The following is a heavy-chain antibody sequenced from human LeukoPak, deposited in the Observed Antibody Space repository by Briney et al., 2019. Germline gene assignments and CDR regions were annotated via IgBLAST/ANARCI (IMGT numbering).Heavy chain of an antibody. J-gene: IGHJ4*02. CDR2: IKQDGSEK. CDR3: ARDRLGAVLIDY. D-gene: IGHD4/OR15-4a*01. V-gene: IGHV3-7*01. CDR1: GFTFSSYA. Sequence: GRSLRLSCAASGFTFSSYAMHWVRQAPGKGLEWVANIKQDGSEKYYVDSVKGRFTISRDNAKNSLYLQMNSLRAEDTAVYYCARDRLGAVLIDYWGQGTLVTVSS.